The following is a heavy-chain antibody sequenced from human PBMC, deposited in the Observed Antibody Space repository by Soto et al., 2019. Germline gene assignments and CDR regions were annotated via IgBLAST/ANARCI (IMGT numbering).Heavy chain of an antibody. J-gene: IGHJ4*02. Sequence: GASVKVSCKAAVGTFITFGISWVRQAPGQGLEWMGGIIPFFGTARYSQKFEDRITITADESTNTVYMDLRSLTSEDTAIYYCAKSAPMDAGDKYYYDFWGQGALVTVSS. CDR2: IIPFFGTA. CDR1: VGTFITFG. CDR3: AKSAPMDAGDKYYYDF. D-gene: IGHD4-17*01. V-gene: IGHV1-69*13.